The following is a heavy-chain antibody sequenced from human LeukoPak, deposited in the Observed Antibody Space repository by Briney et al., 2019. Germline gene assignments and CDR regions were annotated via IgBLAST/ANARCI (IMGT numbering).Heavy chain of an antibody. CDR3: AREGGYSYGIDY. V-gene: IGHV4-59*12. CDR2: IYYSGST. D-gene: IGHD5-18*01. J-gene: IGHJ4*02. Sequence: SETLSLTCTVSGGSISSYYWSWIRQPPGKGLEWVGYIYYSGSTNYNPSLKSRVTISVDPSKNQFSLKLSSVTAADTAVYYCAREGGYSYGIDYWGQGTLVTVSS. CDR1: GGSISSYY.